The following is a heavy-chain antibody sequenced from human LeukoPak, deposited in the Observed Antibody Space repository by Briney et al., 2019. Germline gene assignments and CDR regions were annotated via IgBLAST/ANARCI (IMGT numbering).Heavy chain of an antibody. CDR1: GFTFSSYG. Sequence: GGSLRLSCAASGFTFSSYGMSWVRQAPGKGLEWVSAISGSGGSTYHADSVKGRFTISRDNSKNTLYLQMNSLRAEDTAVYYCARIGYSYGPLGYYYYMDVWGKGTTVTISS. D-gene: IGHD5-18*01. CDR2: ISGSGGST. J-gene: IGHJ6*03. V-gene: IGHV3-23*01. CDR3: ARIGYSYGPLGYYYYMDV.